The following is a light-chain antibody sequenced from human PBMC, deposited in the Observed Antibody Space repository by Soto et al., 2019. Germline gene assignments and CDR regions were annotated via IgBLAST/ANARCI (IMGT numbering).Light chain of an antibody. V-gene: IGKV3-20*01. Sequence: EIVLTQSPGTLSLSPGERATLSCGASQSVSINSLAWYQHKSGQPPRLLIYAASRRATGIPDRFSGSGSGTDFTLTISRLEPEDFAIYYCHQFGSSPPRTFGQGTKVDIK. J-gene: IGKJ1*01. CDR1: QSVSINS. CDR3: HQFGSSPPRT. CDR2: AAS.